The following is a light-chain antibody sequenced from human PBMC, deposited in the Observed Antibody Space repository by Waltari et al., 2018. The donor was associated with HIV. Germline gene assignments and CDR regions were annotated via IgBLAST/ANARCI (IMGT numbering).Light chain of an antibody. Sequence: QSTLTQPASVSGSPGQSVTISCLGTASDFAPYKYVSWYQQHPGNVPKVIIYEVTSRPSGVSHRFSASKSGNTASLTISRLQPEDEAVYFCSTHTADHTLAFGGGTHLTVL. CDR3: STHTADHTLA. V-gene: IGLV2-14*03. CDR2: EVT. J-gene: IGLJ3*02. CDR1: ASDFAPYKY.